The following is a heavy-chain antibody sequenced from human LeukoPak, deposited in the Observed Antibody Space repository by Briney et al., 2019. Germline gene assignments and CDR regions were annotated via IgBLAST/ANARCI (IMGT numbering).Heavy chain of an antibody. CDR3: ARLAAAGTDDY. Sequence: ASVKVSCKASGGTFSSYAISWVRQAPGQGLEWMGGIIPIFGTANYAQKFQGRVTITTDESTSTTYMELSSLRSDDTAVYYCARLAAAGTDDYWGQGTLVTVSS. D-gene: IGHD6-13*01. J-gene: IGHJ4*02. CDR2: IIPIFGTA. CDR1: GGTFSSYA. V-gene: IGHV1-69*05.